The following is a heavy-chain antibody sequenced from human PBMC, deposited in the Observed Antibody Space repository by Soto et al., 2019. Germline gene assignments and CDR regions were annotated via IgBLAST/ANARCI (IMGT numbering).Heavy chain of an antibody. Sequence: QVQLVESGGGVVQPGRSLRLSCAASGFTFSSYGMHWVRLAPGKGLEWVAVISYDGSNKYYADSVKGRFTISRDNSKNTLYLQMNSLRAEDTAVYYCAKGIAVEGVDYWGQGTLVTVSS. J-gene: IGHJ4*02. V-gene: IGHV3-30*18. CDR3: AKGIAVEGVDY. CDR1: GFTFSSYG. D-gene: IGHD6-19*01. CDR2: ISYDGSNK.